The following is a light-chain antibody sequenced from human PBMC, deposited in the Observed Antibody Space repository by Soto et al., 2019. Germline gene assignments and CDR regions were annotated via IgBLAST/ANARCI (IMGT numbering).Light chain of an antibody. CDR3: QHYNNWPLT. J-gene: IGKJ4*01. Sequence: EIVMTQSPATLSVSPGERATLSCRASQSVSSNLAWYQQRPGQAPSLLIYGASSRATGIPARLPGSGSGKYCTLTISSLQSEDFAVYYCQHYNNWPLTFGGGTKVEIK. CDR1: QSVSSN. V-gene: IGKV3-15*01. CDR2: GAS.